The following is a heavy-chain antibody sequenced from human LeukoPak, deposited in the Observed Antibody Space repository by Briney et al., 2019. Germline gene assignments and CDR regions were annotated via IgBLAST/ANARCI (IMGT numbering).Heavy chain of an antibody. CDR2: ISGSGGST. V-gene: IGHV3-23*01. D-gene: IGHD6-19*01. CDR3: AKDLRIAVAGIRWEFDY. CDR1: GFTFSSYA. Sequence: PGGSLRLSCAASGFTFSSYAMSWVRQAPGKGLEWVSAISGSGGSTYYADSVKGRFTISRDNSKNTLYLQMNSLRAEDTAVYYCAKDLRIAVAGIRWEFDYWGQGTLVTVSS. J-gene: IGHJ4*02.